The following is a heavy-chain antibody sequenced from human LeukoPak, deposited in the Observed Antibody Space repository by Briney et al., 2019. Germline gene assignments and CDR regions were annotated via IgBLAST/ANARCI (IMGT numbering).Heavy chain of an antibody. CDR1: GGSFSGYY. Sequence: PSETLSLTCAVYGGSFSGYYWSWNRQPPGKGLEWIGEINHSGSTNYNPSLKSRVTISVDTSKNQFSLKLSSVTAADTAVYYCARRYRTYSGSTEGFDYWGQGTLVTVSS. V-gene: IGHV4-34*01. CDR2: INHSGST. CDR3: ARRYRTYSGSTEGFDY. J-gene: IGHJ4*02. D-gene: IGHD1-26*01.